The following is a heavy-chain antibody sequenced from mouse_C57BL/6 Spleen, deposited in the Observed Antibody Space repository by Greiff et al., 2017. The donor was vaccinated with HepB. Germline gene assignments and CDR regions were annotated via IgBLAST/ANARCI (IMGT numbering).Heavy chain of an antibody. CDR3: AIYYGSSLYAMDY. J-gene: IGHJ4*01. CDR1: GYSFTDYN. CDR2: INPNYGTT. Sequence: VQLQQSGPELVKPGASVKISCKASGYSFTDYNLNWVKQSNGKSLEWIGVINPNYGTTSYNQKFKGKATLTVDQSSSTAYMQLNSLTSEDSAVYYCAIYYGSSLYAMDYWGQGTSVTVSS. D-gene: IGHD1-1*01. V-gene: IGHV1-39*01.